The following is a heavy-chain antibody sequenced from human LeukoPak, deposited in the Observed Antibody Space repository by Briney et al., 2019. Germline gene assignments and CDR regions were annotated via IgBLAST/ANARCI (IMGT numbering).Heavy chain of an antibody. Sequence: SETLSPTCTVSGGSISSISYYWGWIRQPPGEGLEWIRSIYYSGSPYDNPSLRSRVTISVDTSKNQLSRKLSSVTAADTAVYYGARRYMRQFGPWGQGTLLTVSS. CDR3: ARRYMRQFGP. D-gene: IGHD2-8*01. CDR1: GGSISSISYY. V-gene: IGHV4-39*01. CDR2: IYYSGSP. J-gene: IGHJ5*02.